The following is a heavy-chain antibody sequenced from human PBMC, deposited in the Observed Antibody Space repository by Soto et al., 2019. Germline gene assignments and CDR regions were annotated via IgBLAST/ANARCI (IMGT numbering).Heavy chain of an antibody. D-gene: IGHD3-10*01. Sequence: QVQLQESGPRLVKPSQTLSLTCTVSGGSISSGGYYWSWIRQHPGKGLEWIGYIYYSGSTYYNPSLKSRVTISVDTSKNQFSLKLSSVTAADTAVYYCARGFRRFGELLCWFDPWGQGTLVTVSS. J-gene: IGHJ5*02. CDR1: GGSISSGGYY. V-gene: IGHV4-31*03. CDR2: IYYSGST. CDR3: ARGFRRFGELLCWFDP.